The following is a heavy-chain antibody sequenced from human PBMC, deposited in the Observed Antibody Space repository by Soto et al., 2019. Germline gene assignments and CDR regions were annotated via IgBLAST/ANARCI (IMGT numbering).Heavy chain of an antibody. J-gene: IGHJ4*02. CDR3: AREKLDYFDY. CDR1: GYTFTSYD. V-gene: IGHV1-8*01. CDR2: MNPNSGNT. Sequence: QVQLVQSGAEVKKPGASVKVSCKASGYTFTSYDITWVRQATGQGLEWMGWMNPNSGNTGYAQQFQGGVTMTRNISISTAYMELSSLRSEDTAVYYCAREKLDYFDYWGQGTLVTVSS.